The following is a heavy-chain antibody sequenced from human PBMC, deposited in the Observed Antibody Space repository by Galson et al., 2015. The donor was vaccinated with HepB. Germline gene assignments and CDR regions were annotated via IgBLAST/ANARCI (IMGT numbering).Heavy chain of an antibody. D-gene: IGHD3-10*01. CDR2: ININTGNP. J-gene: IGHJ5*02. CDR3: ARAPYYGSGSNSNAWFDP. CDR1: EYTFTSSN. Sequence: SVKVSCKASEYTFTSSNINWVRQAPGQGLEWMGRININTGNPTYAQGFTGRFVFSLDTSVNTAYLQISSLKAEDTAVYYCARAPYYGSGSNSNAWFDPWGQGTLVTVSS. V-gene: IGHV7-4-1*02.